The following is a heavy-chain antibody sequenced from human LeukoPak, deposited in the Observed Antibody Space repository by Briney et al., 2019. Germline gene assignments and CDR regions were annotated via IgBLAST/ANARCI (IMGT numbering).Heavy chain of an antibody. CDR1: GFTFSSYG. Sequence: GGSLRLSCAASGFTFSSYGMHWVRQARGKGLEWVAVISYDGSNKYYAGSVKGRFTISRDNSKNTLYLQMNSLRAEDTAVYYCAKDPDGIAAAGTVGDYFDYWGQGTLVTVSS. CDR3: AKDPDGIAAAGTVGDYFDY. D-gene: IGHD6-13*01. CDR2: ISYDGSNK. V-gene: IGHV3-30*18. J-gene: IGHJ4*02.